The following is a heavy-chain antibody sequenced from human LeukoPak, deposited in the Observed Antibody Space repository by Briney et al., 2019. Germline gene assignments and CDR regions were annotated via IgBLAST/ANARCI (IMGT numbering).Heavy chain of an antibody. Sequence: SETLSLTCAVYGGSFSGYYWSWIRQPPGKGLEWIGEIDHSGSTNYNPSLKSRVTISVDTSKNQFSLKLSSVTAADTAVYYCARPRRAGTKYDAFDIWGQGTMVTVSS. CDR3: ARPRRAGTKYDAFDI. CDR1: GGSFSGYY. D-gene: IGHD6-19*01. CDR2: IDHSGST. V-gene: IGHV4-34*01. J-gene: IGHJ3*02.